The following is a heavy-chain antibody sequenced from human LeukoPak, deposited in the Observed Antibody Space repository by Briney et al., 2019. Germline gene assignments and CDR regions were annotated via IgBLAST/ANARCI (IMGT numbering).Heavy chain of an antibody. V-gene: IGHV1-69*13. J-gene: IGHJ4*02. Sequence: SVKVSCKASGGTLSSYAISWVRQAPGQGLEWKGEIIPIFGTANYAQKFQGRVTITADESTSTAYMELSSLRSEDTAVYYCARGSEVDIAVAGLDYWGQGTLVTVSS. CDR2: IIPIFGTA. CDR1: GGTLSSYA. CDR3: ARGSEVDIAVAGLDY. D-gene: IGHD6-19*01.